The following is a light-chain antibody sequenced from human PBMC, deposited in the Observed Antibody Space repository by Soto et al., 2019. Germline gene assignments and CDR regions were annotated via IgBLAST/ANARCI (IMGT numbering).Light chain of an antibody. J-gene: IGLJ3*02. CDR1: SSDVGGYNW. V-gene: IGLV2-14*03. CDR2: DVS. CDR3: SSYTSSNSVV. Sequence: QSALTQPASVSGSPGQSITISCTGTSSDVGGYNWVAWYQQRPGKAPKLMICDVSNRPSGVSNRFSGSKSGNTASLTISGLQAEDEADYYCSSYTSSNSVVFGGGTTVTVL.